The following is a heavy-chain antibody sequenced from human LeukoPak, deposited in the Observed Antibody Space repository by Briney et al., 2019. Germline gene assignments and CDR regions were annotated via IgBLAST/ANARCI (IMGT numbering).Heavy chain of an antibody. Sequence: EASVKVSCKASGGTFSSYAISWVRQAPGQGLEWMGGIIPIFGTADYAQKFQGRVTITADESTSTAYMELSSLRSEDTAVYYCAREYDSYYYMDVWGKGTTVTVSS. D-gene: IGHD3-3*01. V-gene: IGHV1-69*13. CDR3: AREYDSYYYMDV. CDR2: IIPIFGTA. CDR1: GGTFSSYA. J-gene: IGHJ6*03.